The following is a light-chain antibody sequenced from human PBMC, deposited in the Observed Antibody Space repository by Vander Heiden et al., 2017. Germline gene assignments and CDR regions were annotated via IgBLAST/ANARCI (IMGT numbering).Light chain of an antibody. CDR3: QSYDSSLSVV. J-gene: IGLJ2*01. V-gene: IGLV1-40*01. Sequence: QSVLTQPPAVSGAPGQRVTSSCTGRRSNIGAGYDVHWYQQLPGTAPKLLIYGNSNRPSGVPDRFSGSKSGTSASLAITGLQAEDEADYYCQSYDSSLSVVFGGGTKLTVL. CDR1: RSNIGAGYD. CDR2: GNS.